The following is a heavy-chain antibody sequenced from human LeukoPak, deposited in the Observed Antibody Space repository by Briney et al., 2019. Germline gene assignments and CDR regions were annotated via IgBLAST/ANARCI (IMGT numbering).Heavy chain of an antibody. CDR1: MLTFSGSA. V-gene: IGHV3-73*01. CDR3: TRACGGTGGGGSFDP. D-gene: IGHD2-21*01. CDR2: IRSKANSYAT. Sequence: GVSLRLSCAASMLTFSGSAMHLLRHASGKGLEWVGRIRSKANSYATAYSASVKGRFTSYRDDSKNTAYMQMNSLKTEDKAVYYCTRACGGTGGGGSFDPWGQGTLVTVSS. J-gene: IGHJ5*02.